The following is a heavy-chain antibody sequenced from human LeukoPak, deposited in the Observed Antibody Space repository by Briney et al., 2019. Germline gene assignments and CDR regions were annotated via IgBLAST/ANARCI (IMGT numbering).Heavy chain of an antibody. J-gene: IGHJ4*02. CDR2: ISSSSSTI. CDR1: GFTFRSCS. CDR3: ASRAIAVANA. Sequence: GGSLRLSCAASGFTFRSCSMNWVRLVPGKGLEWVSYISSSSSTIYYADSVKGRFTISRDNSKNRLYLQMNSLRAGDTAVYYCASRAIAVANARGQGTLVTVSS. V-gene: IGHV3-48*01. D-gene: IGHD6-19*01.